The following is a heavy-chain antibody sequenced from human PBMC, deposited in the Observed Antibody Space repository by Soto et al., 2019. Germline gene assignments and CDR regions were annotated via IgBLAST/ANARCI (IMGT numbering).Heavy chain of an antibody. CDR2: ISAYNGKT. CDR3: ATYDYGDYASGHWFDP. D-gene: IGHD4-17*01. V-gene: IGHV1-18*01. J-gene: IGHJ5*02. Sequence: ASVKVSCKASGYTFTSYGISWVRQAPGQGLEWMGWISAYNGKTNYAQKLQGRVTMTTDTSTSTAYMELRSLRSDDTAVYYCATYDYGDYASGHWFDPWGQGTLVTVSS. CDR1: GYTFTSYG.